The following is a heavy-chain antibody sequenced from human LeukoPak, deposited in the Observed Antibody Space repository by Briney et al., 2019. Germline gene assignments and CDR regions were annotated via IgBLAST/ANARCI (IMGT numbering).Heavy chain of an antibody. CDR3: ARGWDGFSYGI. CDR2: VNTDGSTT. J-gene: IGHJ4*02. V-gene: IGHV3-74*01. D-gene: IGHD5-18*01. Sequence: GGSLRLSCAASGFTFSSYWIHWVRHAPGKGLVWISRVNTDGSTTSNADSVKGRFTISRDNAKNTVYLQMNSLRAEDTAVYYCARGWDGFSYGIWGQGTLVTVSS. CDR1: GFTFSSYW.